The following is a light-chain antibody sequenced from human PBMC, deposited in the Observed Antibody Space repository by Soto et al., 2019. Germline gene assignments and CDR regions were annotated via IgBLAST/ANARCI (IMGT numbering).Light chain of an antibody. CDR2: EVS. CDR1: SSDIGAYNY. Sequence: QSALTQPPSASGSPGQSVTISCTGTSSDIGAYNYVSWYQQHPGKAPKLIIHEVSKRPSGVPDRFSGSKSGNTASLTVSGLQADDEADYYCSSYAGSNDRWVFGGGTKLTVL. V-gene: IGLV2-8*01. CDR3: SSYAGSNDRWV. J-gene: IGLJ3*02.